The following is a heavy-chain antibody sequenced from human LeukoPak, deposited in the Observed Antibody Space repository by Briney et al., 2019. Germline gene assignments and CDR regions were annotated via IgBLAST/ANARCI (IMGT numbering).Heavy chain of an antibody. CDR2: IIPIFGTA. CDR1: GGTFSSYA. J-gene: IGHJ4*02. Sequence: ASVKVSCKASGGTFSSYAISWVRQAPGQGLEWMGGIIPIFGTANYAQKFQGRVTMTRDTSTSTVYMELSSLRSEDTAVYYCARAYSSGWSHSYYFDYWGQGTLVTVSS. CDR3: ARAYSSGWSHSYYFDY. D-gene: IGHD6-19*01. V-gene: IGHV1-69*05.